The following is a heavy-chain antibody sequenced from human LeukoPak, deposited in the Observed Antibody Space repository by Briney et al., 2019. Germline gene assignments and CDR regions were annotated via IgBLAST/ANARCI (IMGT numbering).Heavy chain of an antibody. D-gene: IGHD6-6*01. CDR2: IYHSGST. V-gene: IGHV4-38-2*01. Sequence: SETLSLTCAVSGYSISSGYYWGWIRQPPGKGLEWIGSIYHSGSTYYNPSLKSRVTISVDTSKNQFSLKLSSVTAADTAVYYCARLRSTIAARPFDYWGQGALVTVSS. CDR3: ARLRSTIAARPFDY. J-gene: IGHJ4*02. CDR1: GYSISSGYY.